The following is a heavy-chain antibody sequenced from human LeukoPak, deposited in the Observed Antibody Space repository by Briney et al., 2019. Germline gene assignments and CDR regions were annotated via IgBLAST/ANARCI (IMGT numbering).Heavy chain of an antibody. Sequence: SETLSLTCSVSGGSISGYYWSWIRQPPGKGLEWIGYISYSGSTNYNPSLKSRVTISVDTSKNQFSLRLSSVTAADTAVYYCARSHLGDGSSWWRRLFDYWGQGTLVTVSS. CDR1: GGSISGYY. V-gene: IGHV4-59*01. CDR2: ISYSGST. J-gene: IGHJ4*02. D-gene: IGHD6-13*01. CDR3: ARSHLGDGSSWWRRLFDY.